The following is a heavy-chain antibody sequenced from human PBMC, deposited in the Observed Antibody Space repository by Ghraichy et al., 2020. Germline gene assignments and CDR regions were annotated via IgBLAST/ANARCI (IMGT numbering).Heavy chain of an antibody. CDR2: IKQDGSDK. J-gene: IGHJ6*02. Sequence: GGSLRLSCAASGFTLSSYWMSWVRQAPGKGLEWVASIKQDGSDKPYVDSVRGRFTISRDNAKNSLYLQMNSLRVEDTAVYYCGRVTAVRGRDVWGQGTTVTVSS. CDR1: GFTLSSYW. V-gene: IGHV3-7*01. D-gene: IGHD5-18*01. CDR3: GRVTAVRGRDV.